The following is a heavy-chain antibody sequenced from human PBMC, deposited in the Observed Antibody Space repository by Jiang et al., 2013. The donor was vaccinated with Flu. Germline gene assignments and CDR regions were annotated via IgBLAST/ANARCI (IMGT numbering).Heavy chain of an antibody. CDR2: IGTAGDT. Sequence: RLSCAASGFTFSSYDMHWVRQATGKGLEWVSAIGTAGDTYYPGSVKGRFTISRENAKNSLYLQMNSLRAGDTAVYYCARGLGPPGMAAAGYDYWGQGTLVTVSS. V-gene: IGHV3-13*01. CDR1: GFTFSSYD. CDR3: ARGLGPPGMAAAGYDY. D-gene: IGHD6-13*01. J-gene: IGHJ4*02.